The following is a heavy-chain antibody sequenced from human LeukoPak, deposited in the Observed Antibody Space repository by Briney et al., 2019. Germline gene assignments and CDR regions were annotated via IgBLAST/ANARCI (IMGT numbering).Heavy chain of an antibody. J-gene: IGHJ4*02. V-gene: IGHV1-69*01. CDR1: GDTFSSYA. Sequence: ASVKASCKASGDTFSSYAISWVRQAPGQGLEWMGGIIPIFGTANYAQKFQGRVTITADESTSTAYMELSSLRSEDTAVYYCARGGITMVRGVITPYYFDSWGQGTLVTVSS. CDR2: IIPIFGTA. CDR3: ARGGITMVRGVITPYYFDS. D-gene: IGHD3-10*01.